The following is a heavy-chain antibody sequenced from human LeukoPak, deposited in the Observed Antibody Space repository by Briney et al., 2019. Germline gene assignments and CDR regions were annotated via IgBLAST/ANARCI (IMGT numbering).Heavy chain of an antibody. V-gene: IGHV4-59*08. CDR2: SHYSGET. Sequence: SETLSLTCTVSGASMTDYYWSWIRQPPGKGLEWIAYSHYSGETKYNPSLKSRITISVNTSKNQFSLKLSSVTAADTAVYFCARQPGGTAAFDIWGQGTTVTVSA. CDR3: ARQPGGTAAFDI. CDR1: GASMTDYY. D-gene: IGHD1-14*01. J-gene: IGHJ3*02.